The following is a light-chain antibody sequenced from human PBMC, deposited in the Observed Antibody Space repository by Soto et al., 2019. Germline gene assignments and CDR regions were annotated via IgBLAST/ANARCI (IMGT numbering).Light chain of an antibody. J-gene: IGKJ1*01. V-gene: IGKV3-20*01. Sequence: EIVLTQSPGTLSLSPGERVTLSCMAIQSVSSIHLAWYQQKPGQAPRLLLYGVSSRATGIPDRFSGTGSGTEFTLIISSLQPDDFATYYCQQYNTFSLWTFGQGTKVDIK. CDR2: GVS. CDR3: QQYNTFSLWT. CDR1: QSVSSIH.